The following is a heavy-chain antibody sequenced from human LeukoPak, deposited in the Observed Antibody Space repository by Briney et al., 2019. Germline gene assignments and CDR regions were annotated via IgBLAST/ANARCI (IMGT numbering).Heavy chain of an antibody. D-gene: IGHD2/OR15-2a*01. CDR3: ARGQSFLGAFDI. CDR2: ISSSSSYI. CDR1: GFTFSSYS. V-gene: IGHV3-21*01. Sequence: GSLRLSCAASGFTFSSYSMNWVRQAPGKGLEWVSSISSSSSYIYYADSVKGRFTISRDNAKNSLYLQMNSLRAEDTAVYYCARGQSFLGAFDIWGQGTMVTASS. J-gene: IGHJ3*02.